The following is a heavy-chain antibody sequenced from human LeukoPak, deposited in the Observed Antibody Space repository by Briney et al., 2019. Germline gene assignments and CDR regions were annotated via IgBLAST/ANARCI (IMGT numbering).Heavy chain of an antibody. CDR3: ARDGGYDQGLDY. V-gene: IGHV1-69*13. J-gene: IGHJ4*02. CDR1: GYTFTSYD. CDR2: IIPIFGTA. D-gene: IGHD3-16*01. Sequence: SVNVSCKASGYTFTSYDINWVRQAPGQGLEWMGGIIPIFGTANYAQKFQGRVTITADESTSTAYMELSSLRSEDTAVYYCARDGGYDQGLDYWGQGTLVTVSS.